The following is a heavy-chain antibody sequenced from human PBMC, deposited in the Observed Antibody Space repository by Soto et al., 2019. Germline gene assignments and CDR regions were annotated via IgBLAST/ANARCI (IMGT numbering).Heavy chain of an antibody. D-gene: IGHD3-10*01. CDR1: GYTFTSYG. Sequence: QVQLVQSGAEVKKPGASVKVSCKASGYTFTSYGISWVRQAPGQGLEWMGWISAYNGNTNYAQKLQGRVTMTTDTSTSTAYMELRSLRSDDTAVYYCARDVGRGSGVGPFVSLLRVMGAEYFQHWGQGTLVTVSS. CDR3: ARDVGRGSGVGPFVSLLRVMGAEYFQH. V-gene: IGHV1-18*01. J-gene: IGHJ1*01. CDR2: ISAYNGNT.